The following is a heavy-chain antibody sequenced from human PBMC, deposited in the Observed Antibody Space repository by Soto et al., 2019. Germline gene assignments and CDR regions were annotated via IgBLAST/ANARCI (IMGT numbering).Heavy chain of an antibody. D-gene: IGHD2-2*01. V-gene: IGHV3-66*01. Sequence: EVQLVESGGGLVQPGGSLRLSCTASGFTVAGEYMNWVRQAPGQGLEWVSLIYRDGRTHYAESVKGRFTISRDNSKNTLYLQMTSLRAEDTAVYYCARDPGPYCSIVSCQGAFDIWGRGTMVTVSS. J-gene: IGHJ3*02. CDR2: IYRDGRT. CDR3: ARDPGPYCSIVSCQGAFDI. CDR1: GFTVAGEY.